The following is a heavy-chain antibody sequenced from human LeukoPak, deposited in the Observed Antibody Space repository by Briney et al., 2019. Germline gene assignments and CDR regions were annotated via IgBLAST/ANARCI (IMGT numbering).Heavy chain of an antibody. V-gene: IGHV4-34*01. CDR2: INHSGST. CDR1: GRSFSGYY. D-gene: IGHD2-2*02. J-gene: IGHJ4*02. Sequence: SETLSLTCAVYGRSFSGYYWSWIRQPPGKGLEWIGEINHSGSTNYNPSLKSRVTISVDTSKNQFSLKLSSVTAADTAVYYCARAGYCSSTSCYIPYWGQGTLVTVSS. CDR3: ARAGYCSSTSCYIPY.